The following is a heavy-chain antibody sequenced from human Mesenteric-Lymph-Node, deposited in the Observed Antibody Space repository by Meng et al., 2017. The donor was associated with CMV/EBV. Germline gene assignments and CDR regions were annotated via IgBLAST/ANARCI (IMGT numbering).Heavy chain of an antibody. V-gene: IGHV3-53*01. CDR2: IYRPATI. J-gene: IGHJ3*02. CDR3: ASSSGYYGDAFDI. Sequence: ASGFRVSRSYMTSVRQAPGKGLDCVSLIYRPATIYYGDAVKGRFTISRDNSKNTLYLQMNSLRAEDTAVYYCASSSGYYGDAFDIWGHGTMVTVSS. D-gene: IGHD3-3*01. CDR1: GFRVSRSY.